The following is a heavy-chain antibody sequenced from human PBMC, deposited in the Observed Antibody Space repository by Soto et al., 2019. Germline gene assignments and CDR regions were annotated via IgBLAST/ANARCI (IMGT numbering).Heavy chain of an antibody. V-gene: IGHV1-69*13. D-gene: IGHD3-3*01. CDR3: ARVENQGPVWSGYYSSLGMDV. Sequence: GASVKVSCKASGGTFSSYAISWVRQAPGQGLEWMGGIIPIFGTANYAQKFQGRVTITADESTSTAYMELSSLRSEDTAVYYCARVENQGPVWSGYYSSLGMDVWGQGTTVTVSS. CDR1: GGTFSSYA. J-gene: IGHJ6*02. CDR2: IIPIFGTA.